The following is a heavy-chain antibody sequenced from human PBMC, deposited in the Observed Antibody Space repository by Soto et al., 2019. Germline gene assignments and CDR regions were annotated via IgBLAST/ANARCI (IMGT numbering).Heavy chain of an antibody. J-gene: IGHJ6*02. V-gene: IGHV1-69*13. D-gene: IGHD6-13*01. CDR3: ARAGYSSSLVFGYYYGMDV. CDR1: GGTFSSYA. CDR2: IIPIFGTA. Sequence: GASVKVSCKASGGTFSSYAISWVRQAPGQGLEWMGGIIPIFGTANYAQKFQGRVTITADESTSTAYMELSSLRSEDTAVHYCARAGYSSSLVFGYYYGMDVWGQGTTVTVSS.